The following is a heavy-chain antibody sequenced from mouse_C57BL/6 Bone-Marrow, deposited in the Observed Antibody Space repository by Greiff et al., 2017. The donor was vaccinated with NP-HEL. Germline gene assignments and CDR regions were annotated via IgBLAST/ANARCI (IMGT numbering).Heavy chain of an antibody. CDR2: IWRGGST. J-gene: IGHJ3*01. CDR3: AKKGNWFAY. V-gene: IGHV2-5*01. Sequence: VQLVESGPGLVQPSPSLSITCTVSGFSLTRYGVHWVRQSPGKGLEWLGVIWRGGSTDYNAAFMSRLSIPKANSKRQVFFNMNMLQADDAAVYYWAKKGNWFAYGGPGTLVTVSA. CDR1: GFSLTRYG.